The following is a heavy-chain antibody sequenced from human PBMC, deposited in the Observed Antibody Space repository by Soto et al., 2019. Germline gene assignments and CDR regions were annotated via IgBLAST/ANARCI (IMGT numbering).Heavy chain of an antibody. Sequence: EVQLLESGGGLVQPGGSLRLSCAASGFTFSSYAMSWVRQAPGKGLEWVSAISGSGGSTSYADSVKGRFTISRDNSKNTRYLQTNSLRAEDTAVYYCAKDGPPSTTHVAVFDYWGQGTLVTVSS. CDR1: GFTFSSYA. D-gene: IGHD5-12*01. J-gene: IGHJ4*02. CDR3: AKDGPPSTTHVAVFDY. CDR2: ISGSGGST. V-gene: IGHV3-23*01.